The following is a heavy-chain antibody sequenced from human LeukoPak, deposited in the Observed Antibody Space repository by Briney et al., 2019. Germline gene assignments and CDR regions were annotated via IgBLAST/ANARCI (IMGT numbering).Heavy chain of an antibody. J-gene: IGHJ4*02. CDR3: ARDQEGVDY. CDR2: IYPRDGST. CDR1: GYSFTSNY. V-gene: IGHV1-46*01. Sequence: ASVKVSCKVSGYSFTSNYIHWVRQAPGQGLEWMGMIYPRDGSTSYAQRFQDRVTVTRDTSTSTVHMELSGLRSEDTAVYYCARDQEGVDYWGQGTLVTVSS.